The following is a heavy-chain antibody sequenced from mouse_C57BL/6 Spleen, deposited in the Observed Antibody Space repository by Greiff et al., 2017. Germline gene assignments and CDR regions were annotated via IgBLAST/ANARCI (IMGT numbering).Heavy chain of an antibody. CDR3: ARGYNDGYSYYFDY. Sequence: VKLVESGPELVKPGASVKLSCKASGYTFTSYDINWVKQRPGQGLEWIGWIYPRDGSTKYNEKLKGKATLTVDTSSSTAYMELHSLTSEDSAVYFCARGYNDGYSYYFDYWGQGTTLTVSS. CDR2: IYPRDGST. J-gene: IGHJ2*01. D-gene: IGHD2-3*01. V-gene: IGHV1-85*01. CDR1: GYTFTSYD.